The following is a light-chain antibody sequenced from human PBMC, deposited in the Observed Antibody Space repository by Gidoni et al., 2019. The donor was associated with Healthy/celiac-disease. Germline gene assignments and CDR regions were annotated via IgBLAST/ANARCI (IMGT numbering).Light chain of an antibody. V-gene: IGKV3-15*01. CDR3: QQYNNWPTT. CDR1: QSVSSN. Sequence: EIVMTQSPATLSVSPGERAPLSCRASQSVSSNLAWYQQKPGQAPRLLIYVASTRATGIPARFSGSGSGTEFTLTISSLQSEDFAVYYCQQYNNWPTTFGQGTKVEIK. J-gene: IGKJ1*01. CDR2: VAS.